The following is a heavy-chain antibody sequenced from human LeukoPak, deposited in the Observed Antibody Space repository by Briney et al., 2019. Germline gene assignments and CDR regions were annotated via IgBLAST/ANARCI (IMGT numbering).Heavy chain of an antibody. J-gene: IGHJ4*02. CDR3: AKVGRAIVVVTAGCFDY. CDR2: ISGSGGST. V-gene: IGHV3-23*01. D-gene: IGHD2-21*02. Sequence: PGGSLRLSCAASGFTFSDYYMSWIRQAPGKGLEWVSAISGSGGSTYYADSVKGRFTISRDNSKNTLYLQMNSLRAEDTAVYYCAKVGRAIVVVTAGCFDYWGQGTLVTVSS. CDR1: GFTFSDYY.